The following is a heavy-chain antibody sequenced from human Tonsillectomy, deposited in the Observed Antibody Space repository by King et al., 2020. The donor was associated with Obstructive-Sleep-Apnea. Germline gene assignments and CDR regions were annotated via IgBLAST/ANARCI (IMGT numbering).Heavy chain of an antibody. Sequence: EVQLVESGGGVVQPGGSLRLSCAASGFTFTSYAMTWVRQAPGKGLEWVSGISSSGRSTYYADSVKGRFTISRDKSKNTLYLQMNSLRAEETAVYYCAKEAITLVRGVIISFWGQGTLVTVSS. CDR2: ISSSGRST. CDR1: GFTFTSYA. V-gene: IGHV3-23*04. D-gene: IGHD3-10*01. CDR3: AKEAITLVRGVIISF. J-gene: IGHJ4*02.